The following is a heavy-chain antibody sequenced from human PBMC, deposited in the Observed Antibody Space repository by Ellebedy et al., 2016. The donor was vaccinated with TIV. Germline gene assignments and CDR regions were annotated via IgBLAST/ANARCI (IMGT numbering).Heavy chain of an antibody. CDR3: ARGKRMDV. Sequence: GESLKISXAASGFTFSSYDMHWVRQATGKGLEWVSAIGTAGDTYYPGSVKGRSTISRENAKNSLYLQMNSLRAGDTAVYYCARGKRMDVWGKGTTVTVSS. J-gene: IGHJ6*04. V-gene: IGHV3-13*01. CDR2: IGTAGDT. CDR1: GFTFSSYD.